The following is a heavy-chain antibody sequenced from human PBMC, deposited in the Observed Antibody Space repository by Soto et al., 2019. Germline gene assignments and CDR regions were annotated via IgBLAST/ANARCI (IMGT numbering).Heavy chain of an antibody. D-gene: IGHD2-2*01. Sequence: SVKVSCKASGGTFSDYAISWVRQAPGQGLEWMGGIIPIFGTANYAQKFQGRVTITADKSTSTAYMELSRLRSEDTAVYYCAAGIVVVPAAPYYYYYGMDVWGQGTTVTVSS. CDR3: AAGIVVVPAAPYYYYYGMDV. CDR2: IIPIFGTA. CDR1: GGTFSDYA. J-gene: IGHJ6*02. V-gene: IGHV1-69*06.